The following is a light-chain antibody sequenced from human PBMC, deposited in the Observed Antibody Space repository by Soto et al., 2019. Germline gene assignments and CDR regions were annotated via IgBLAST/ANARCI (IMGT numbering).Light chain of an antibody. CDR3: QSYDSSNQGV. J-gene: IGLJ2*01. Sequence: FMLTQPHSVSESPGKTVTISCTRSSGSIASNYVQWYQQRPGSAPTTVIYEDNQRPSGVPDRFSGSIDSSSNSASLIISGLKTEDKADYYCQSYDSSNQGVFGGGTQLTVL. CDR1: SGSIASNY. V-gene: IGLV6-57*04. CDR2: EDN.